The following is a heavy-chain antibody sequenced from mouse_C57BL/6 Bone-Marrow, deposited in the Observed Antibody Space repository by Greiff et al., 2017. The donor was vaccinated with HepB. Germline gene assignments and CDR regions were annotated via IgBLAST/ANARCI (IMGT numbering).Heavy chain of an antibody. J-gene: IGHJ2*01. Sequence: QVQLQQPGAELVKPGASVKMSCKASGYTFTSYWITWVKQRPGQGLEWIGDIYPGSGSTNYNEKFKSKATLTVDTSSSTAYMQLSSLTSEDSAVYYCARRGYYGSSTDYWGQGTTLTVSS. CDR3: ARRGYYGSSTDY. D-gene: IGHD1-1*01. CDR2: IYPGSGST. V-gene: IGHV1-55*01. CDR1: GYTFTSYW.